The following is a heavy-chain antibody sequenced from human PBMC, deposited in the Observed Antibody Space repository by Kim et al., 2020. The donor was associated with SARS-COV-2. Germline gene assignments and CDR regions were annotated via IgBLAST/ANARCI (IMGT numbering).Heavy chain of an antibody. D-gene: IGHD3-22*01. CDR1: GFTFSSYS. Sequence: GGSLRLSCAASGFTFSSYSMNWVRQAPGKGLEWVSSISSSSSYIYYADSVKGRFTISRDNAKNSLYLQMNSLRAEDTAVYYCASSPYDSSGYYPYWYFDLWGRGTLVTVSS. V-gene: IGHV3-21*01. J-gene: IGHJ2*01. CDR3: ASSPYDSSGYYPYWYFDL. CDR2: ISSSSSYI.